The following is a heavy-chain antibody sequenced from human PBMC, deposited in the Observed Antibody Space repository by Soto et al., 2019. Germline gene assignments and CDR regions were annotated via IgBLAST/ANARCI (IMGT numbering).Heavy chain of an antibody. V-gene: IGHV4-38-2*02. CDR1: GYSISSGYY. Sequence: SETLSLTCAVSGYSISSGYYWGWIRQPPGQGLEWIGSMFHGATTYYSPSLKSRVTISVDTSRNQLSLRLTSVTAADTAVYYCARDPGIAARPFDYWGQGTLVTRLL. J-gene: IGHJ4*02. CDR2: MFHGATT. CDR3: ARDPGIAARPFDY. D-gene: IGHD6-6*01.